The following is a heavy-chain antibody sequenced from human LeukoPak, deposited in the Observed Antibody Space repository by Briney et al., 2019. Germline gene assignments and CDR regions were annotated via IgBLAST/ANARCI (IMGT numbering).Heavy chain of an antibody. Sequence: ASVKVSCKASGGTFSSYAISWVRQAPGQGLEWMGGIIPIFGTANYAQKFQGRVTITADKSTSTAYMELSSLRSEDTAVYYCSRRRGYYYMDVWGKGTTVTVSS. J-gene: IGHJ6*03. V-gene: IGHV1-69*06. CDR3: SRRRGYYYMDV. D-gene: IGHD5-24*01. CDR1: GGTFSSYA. CDR2: IIPIFGTA.